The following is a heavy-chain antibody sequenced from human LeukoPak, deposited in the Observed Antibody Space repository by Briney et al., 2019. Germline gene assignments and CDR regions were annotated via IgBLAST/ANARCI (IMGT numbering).Heavy chain of an antibody. V-gene: IGHV1-18*01. Sequence: GASVTVSCKASGYTFTSYGISWVRQAPGQGREGMGWISAYNGNTNYAQKLQGRVTMTTDTSTSTAYMELRSLRSDDTAVYYCARAAIRITMIVVDDYWGQGTLVTVSS. CDR1: GYTFTSYG. D-gene: IGHD3-22*01. CDR3: ARAAIRITMIVVDDY. CDR2: ISAYNGNT. J-gene: IGHJ4*02.